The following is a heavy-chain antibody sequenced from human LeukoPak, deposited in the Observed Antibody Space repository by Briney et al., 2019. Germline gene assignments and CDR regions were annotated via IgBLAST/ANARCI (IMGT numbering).Heavy chain of an antibody. Sequence: GSPVKVSCKASGGTFSSYAISWVRQAPGQGLEWMGWISAHNGNTNYEEKVQGRVTMTTDTSTSTAYMELRSLRSDDTAVYYCARDKGTVATYYYYYMDVWGKGTTVTVSS. CDR2: ISAHNGNT. V-gene: IGHV1-18*01. J-gene: IGHJ6*03. CDR1: GGTFSSYA. CDR3: ARDKGTVATYYYYYMDV. D-gene: IGHD6-19*01.